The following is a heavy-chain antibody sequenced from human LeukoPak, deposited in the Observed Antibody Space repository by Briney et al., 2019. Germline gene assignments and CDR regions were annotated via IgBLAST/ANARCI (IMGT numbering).Heavy chain of an antibody. J-gene: IGHJ4*02. Sequence: ASVKVSCKASGYTFTGYYMHWVRQAPGQGLEWMGWINPNSGGANYAQKFQGRVTMTRDTSISTAYMELSRLRSDDTAVYYCARGAQRRRCSSTSCYPDYWGQGTLVTVSS. CDR1: GYTFTGYY. CDR2: INPNSGGA. V-gene: IGHV1-2*02. D-gene: IGHD2-2*01. CDR3: ARGAQRRRCSSTSCYPDY.